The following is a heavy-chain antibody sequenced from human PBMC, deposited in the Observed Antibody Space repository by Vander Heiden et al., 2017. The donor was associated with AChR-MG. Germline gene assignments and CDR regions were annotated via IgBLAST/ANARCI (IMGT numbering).Heavy chain of an antibody. V-gene: IGHV3-48*01. CDR2: ISSSSNPR. J-gene: IGHJ3*02. CDR1: CSTVTSSA. Sequence: EVLLVASGGGLMLPGGPLTRSWAAFCSTVTSSAMHWVSQPPGRGVEWVSYISSSSNPRYYADSVKGRFTISRDNAKNSLYLQMNSLRAEDTAVYYCARVGDWTKRDAFDIWGQGTKVTVSS. D-gene: IGHD1-1*01. CDR3: ARVGDWTKRDAFDI.